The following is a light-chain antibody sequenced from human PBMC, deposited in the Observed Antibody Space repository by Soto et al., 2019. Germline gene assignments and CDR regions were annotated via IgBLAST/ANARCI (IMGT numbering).Light chain of an antibody. V-gene: IGKV4-1*01. J-gene: IGKJ2*01. Sequence: DIVMTQSPDSLAVSLGERATINCKSSQSVLYSSNNKNYLAWYQQKPGQPPKLLIYWASTRESGVPDRFSGSGSGTDFTLTISSLQAEDVALYYCHQYYSTPYTFGHGTKLEIK. CDR1: QSVLYSSNNKNY. CDR2: WAS. CDR3: HQYYSTPYT.